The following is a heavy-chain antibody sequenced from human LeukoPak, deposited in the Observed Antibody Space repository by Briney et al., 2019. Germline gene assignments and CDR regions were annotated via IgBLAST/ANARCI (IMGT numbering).Heavy chain of an antibody. CDR1: GFTFSTYW. CDR2: IKSDGSST. J-gene: IGHJ4*02. D-gene: IGHD3-10*01. V-gene: IGHV3-74*01. Sequence: GGSLRLSCAASGFTFSTYWMHWVRQVPGKGLVGVSRIKSDGSSTSYADSVKGRFTISRDDAKNTLYLQMNSLRAEDTAVYYCARGYYGWGWGQGTQVTVSP. CDR3: ARGYYGWG.